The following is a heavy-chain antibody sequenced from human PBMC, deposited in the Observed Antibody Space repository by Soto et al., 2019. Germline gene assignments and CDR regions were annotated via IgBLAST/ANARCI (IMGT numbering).Heavy chain of an antibody. CDR3: VKVKSSSSSYYYYYGMDV. D-gene: IGHD6-6*01. CDR1: GFTFSSYA. J-gene: IGHJ6*02. CDR2: ISSNGGST. V-gene: IGHV3-64D*06. Sequence: TGGSLRLSCSASGFTFSSYAMHWVRQAPGKGLEYVSLISSNGGSTDYADSVKGRFTISRDNPKNTLYLQMSSLRAEDTAVYYCVKVKSSSSSYYYYYGMDVWGQGATVTVSS.